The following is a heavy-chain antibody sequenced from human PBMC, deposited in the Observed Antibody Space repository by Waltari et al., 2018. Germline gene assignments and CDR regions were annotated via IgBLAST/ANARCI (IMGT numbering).Heavy chain of an antibody. J-gene: IGHJ4*02. V-gene: IGHV1-69*13. CDR2: ILPRLATS. D-gene: IGHD2-21*01. CDR1: GDTFSNYA. Sequence: QVQLVQSGAEVKKPGSSVKVSCKASGDTFSNYAITWVRQAPGQGLEWMGGILPRLATSNYAQKFQGRVTITADDSTSTAYMELSSLRSEDTAIYYCARSQVVVIAPLDCWGQGTLVTVSS. CDR3: ARSQVVVIAPLDC.